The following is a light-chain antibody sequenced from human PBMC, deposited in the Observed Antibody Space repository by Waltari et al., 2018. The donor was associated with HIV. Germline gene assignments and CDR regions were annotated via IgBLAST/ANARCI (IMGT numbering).Light chain of an antibody. V-gene: IGLV2-23*02. CDR3: FSYAGSSRLV. CDR2: EVS. J-gene: IGLJ3*02. Sequence: QSALTQPASVSGPPGQSVTSSCTGTRSNIGPYNLVSWHQQHPGKAPKTLIYEVSQRLAGVSMRFCGSKSGHTASLTISRPQAEGEADYYCFSYAGSSRLVFGGGTKVTVL. CDR1: RSNIGPYNL.